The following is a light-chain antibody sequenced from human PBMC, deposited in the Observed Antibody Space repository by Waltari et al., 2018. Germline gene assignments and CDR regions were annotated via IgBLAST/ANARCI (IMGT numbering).Light chain of an antibody. CDR2: EDT. V-gene: IGLV3-1*01. Sequence: SYELTQPPSVSVSPGQTASFACSGDKWGNKSAAGYQKKPGKSLVLVIDEDTTRPSGSPERFSGSNSGNTATLTISGTQAMDEADYYCQAWDTSTGGVFGGGTKLTVL. J-gene: IGLJ2*01. CDR3: QAWDTSTGGV. CDR1: KWGNKS.